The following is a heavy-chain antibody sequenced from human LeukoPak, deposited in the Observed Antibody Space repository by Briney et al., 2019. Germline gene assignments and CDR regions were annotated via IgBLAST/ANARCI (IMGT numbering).Heavy chain of an antibody. CDR3: AKVPRLYDYYYYMDV. CDR2: IYSGGST. Sequence: SGGSLRLSCAASGFTFSDYYMSWIRQAPGKGLEWVSVIYSGGSTYYADSVKGRFTISRDNSKNTLYLQMNSLRAEDTAVYYCAKVPRLYDYYYYMDVWGKGTTVTVSS. CDR1: GFTFSDYY. J-gene: IGHJ6*03. V-gene: IGHV3-66*02. D-gene: IGHD6-25*01.